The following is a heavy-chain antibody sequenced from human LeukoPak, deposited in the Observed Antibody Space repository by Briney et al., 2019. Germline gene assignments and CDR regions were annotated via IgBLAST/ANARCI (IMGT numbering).Heavy chain of an antibody. Sequence: PSATLSLTCAVSGDSISSYYWSWIRQHPGKGLEWIGYIYYNGRTNYNPSLKSRVTISVDTSKNQFSLNLSSVTAADTAVYYCARDSSSFEYNWFDPWGQGTLVTVSS. D-gene: IGHD6-13*01. V-gene: IGHV4-59*01. CDR3: ARDSSSFEYNWFDP. CDR2: IYYNGRT. CDR1: GDSISSYY. J-gene: IGHJ5*02.